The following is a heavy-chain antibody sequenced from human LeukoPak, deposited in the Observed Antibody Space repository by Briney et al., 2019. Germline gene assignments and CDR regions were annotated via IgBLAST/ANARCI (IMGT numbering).Heavy chain of an antibody. CDR3: AREGRSGIIWFDP. J-gene: IGHJ5*02. CDR1: GGTFSSYT. D-gene: IGHD3-16*01. V-gene: IGHV1-69*04. Sequence: SVKVSCKASGGTFSSYTISWVRQAPGQGLEWMGRIIPILGIADYAQKFQGRVTITADKSTSTAYMELSSLRSEDTAVYYCAREGRSGIIWFDPWGQGTLVTVSS. CDR2: IIPILGIA.